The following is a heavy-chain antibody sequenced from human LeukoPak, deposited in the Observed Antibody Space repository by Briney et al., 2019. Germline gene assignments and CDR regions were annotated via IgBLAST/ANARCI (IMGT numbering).Heavy chain of an antibody. CDR3: AKAYMDSSGLDPRRYYYYYYMDV. CDR2: ISWDGGST. J-gene: IGHJ6*03. Sequence: GGSLRLSCAASGFTFDDYAMHWVRQAPGKGLEWVSLISWDGGSTYYADSVKGRFTISRDNSKNSLYLQMNSLRAEDTALYYCAKAYMDSSGLDPRRYYYYYYMDVWGKGTTVTVSS. CDR1: GFTFDDYA. V-gene: IGHV3-43D*03. D-gene: IGHD6-25*01.